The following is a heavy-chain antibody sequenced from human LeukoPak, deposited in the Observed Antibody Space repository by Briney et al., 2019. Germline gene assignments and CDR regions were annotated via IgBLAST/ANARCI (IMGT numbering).Heavy chain of an antibody. D-gene: IGHD7-27*01. Sequence: GGSLRLSCAASGFTFDDYAMHWVRQAPGKGLEWVSGISWNSGSIGYADSVKGRFTISRDNAKNSLYLQMNSLRAEDTALYYCASFEFPGDSYYYYGMDVWGQGTTVTVSS. J-gene: IGHJ6*02. V-gene: IGHV3-9*01. CDR3: ASFEFPGDSYYYYGMDV. CDR1: GFTFDDYA. CDR2: ISWNSGSI.